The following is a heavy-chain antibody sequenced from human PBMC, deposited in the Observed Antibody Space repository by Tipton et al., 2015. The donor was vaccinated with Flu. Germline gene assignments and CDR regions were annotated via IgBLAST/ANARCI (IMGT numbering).Heavy chain of an antibody. Sequence: LRLSCAVYGGSFSGYYWSWIRQPPGKGLEWIGEINHSGSTNYNPSLKSRVTISVDTSKNQFSLKLSSVTAADTAVYYCARGLPHQVADFWGGYYTKHRTRYYSYGMDVWGQGTTVTVSS. V-gene: IGHV4-34*01. CDR1: GGSFSGYY. D-gene: IGHD3-3*01. J-gene: IGHJ6*02. CDR2: INHSGST. CDR3: ARGLPHQVADFWGGYYTKHRTRYYSYGMDV.